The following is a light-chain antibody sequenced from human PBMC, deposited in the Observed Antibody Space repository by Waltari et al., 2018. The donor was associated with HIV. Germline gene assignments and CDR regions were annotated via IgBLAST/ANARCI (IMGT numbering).Light chain of an antibody. CDR1: SLKTYY. V-gene: IGLV3-19*01. CDR3: NSRDSSANHLV. CDR2: GPN. Sequence: SSELTQDPAVSVALGQTVRITCQGDSLKTYYTSWYQQKPGQAPILVIYGPNNRPSGIPDRFSGSSSGNTASLTSTGAQAEDEADYYCNSRDSSANHLVFGGGTKLTVL. J-gene: IGLJ3*02.